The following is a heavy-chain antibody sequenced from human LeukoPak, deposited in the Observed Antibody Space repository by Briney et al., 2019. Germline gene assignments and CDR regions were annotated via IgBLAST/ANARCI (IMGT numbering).Heavy chain of an antibody. J-gene: IGHJ5*02. V-gene: IGHV6-1*01. CDR3: ARDRDPGIAVAAPGWFDP. CDR1: GDSVSSNSAA. D-gene: IGHD6-19*01. CDR2: TYYRSKWYN. Sequence: SQTLSLTCAISGDSVSSNSAAWNWIRQSPSRGLEWLGRTYYRSKWYNDYAVSVKSRITINPDTSKNQFSLQLNSVTPEDTAVYYCARDRDPGIAVAAPGWFDPWGQGTLVTVSS.